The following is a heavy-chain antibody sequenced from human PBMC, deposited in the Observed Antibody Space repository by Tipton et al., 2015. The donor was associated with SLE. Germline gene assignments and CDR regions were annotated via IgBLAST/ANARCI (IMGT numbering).Heavy chain of an antibody. CDR2: IYHSGTT. D-gene: IGHD2-15*01. CDR1: GGSISGYS. Sequence: TLSLTCTVSGGSISGYSWSWVRQPPGKGLEWIGYIYHSGTTNYNPSLKSRVTMSVDTSENQFSLKLTSVTAADTAVYYCARDRYCGGGSCFDWFLDRWGRGTLATVSS. CDR3: ARDRYCGGGSCFDWFLDR. J-gene: IGHJ2*01. V-gene: IGHV4-59*01.